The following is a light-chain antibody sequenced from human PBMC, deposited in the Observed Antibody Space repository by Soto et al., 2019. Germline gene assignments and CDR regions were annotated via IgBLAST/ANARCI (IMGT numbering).Light chain of an antibody. CDR1: NIGRKS. CDR2: YDG. J-gene: IGLJ2*01. V-gene: IGLV3-21*04. CDR3: QVWDSSVDHII. Sequence: SYELTQPPSVSVAPGKTASITCEGNNIGRKSVHWYQQRPGQAPMVVIYYDGDRPSGIPERFSGSNSGTAATLTISRVEAGGEADYYCQVWDSSVDHIIFGGGTKLTVL.